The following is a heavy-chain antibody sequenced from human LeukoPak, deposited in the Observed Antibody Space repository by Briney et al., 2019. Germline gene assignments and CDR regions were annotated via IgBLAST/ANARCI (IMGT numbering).Heavy chain of an antibody. CDR3: AKVPSYTVFSYYGMDV. CDR2: ITASGGST. CDR1: GFTFSSYA. D-gene: IGHD3-16*02. V-gene: IGHV3-23*01. Sequence: PGGSLRLSCAASGFTFSSYAMSWVRQAPGKGLEWVSGITASGGSTYYTDSVKGRFTISRDNSKNTLYLQMNSLRVEDTALYFCAKVPSYTVFSYYGMDVWGQGTTVTVSS. J-gene: IGHJ6*02.